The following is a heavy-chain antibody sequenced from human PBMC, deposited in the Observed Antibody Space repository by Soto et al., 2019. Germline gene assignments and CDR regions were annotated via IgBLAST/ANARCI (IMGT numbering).Heavy chain of an antibody. J-gene: IGHJ4*02. D-gene: IGHD5-12*01. CDR2: ISVYNGNT. CDR1: GYTFTSYG. CDR3: ARGYKAYYFDY. V-gene: IGHV1-18*01. Sequence: ATVKVSCKTSGYTFTSYGISWVRQAPGQGLEWMGWISVYNGNTNCAQKLQGRVTMTTDTSTSTVYMELRSLRSDDTAVYYCARGYKAYYFDYWGQGTLVTVSS.